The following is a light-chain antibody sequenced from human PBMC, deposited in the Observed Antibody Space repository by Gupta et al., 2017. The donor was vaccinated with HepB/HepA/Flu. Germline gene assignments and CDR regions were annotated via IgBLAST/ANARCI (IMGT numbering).Light chain of an antibody. Sequence: DIVMTQSPLSLPVTPGEQASISCRSSQSLLHSNGFNYLAWYLQKPGQAPKLLIYLGSNRAAGVPDRFSGSGSGTDFTLNISRVEAEDVGVYYCMQARQTPWTFGQGTKVEIK. J-gene: IGKJ1*01. CDR2: LGS. CDR3: MQARQTPWT. V-gene: IGKV2-28*01. CDR1: QSLLHSNGFNY.